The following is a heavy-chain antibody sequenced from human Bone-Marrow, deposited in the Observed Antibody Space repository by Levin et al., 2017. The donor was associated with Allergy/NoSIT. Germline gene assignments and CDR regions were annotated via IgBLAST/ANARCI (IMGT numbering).Heavy chain of an antibody. D-gene: IGHD5-12*01. CDR3: AKGIGVATIKARSFDY. CDR1: GFTFSSYG. Sequence: GGSLRLSCAASGFTFSSYGMHWVRQAPGKGLEWVAVISYDGSNKYYADSVKGRFTISRDNSKNTLYLQMNSLRAEDTAVYYCAKGIGVATIKARSFDYWGQGTLVTVSS. V-gene: IGHV3-30*18. J-gene: IGHJ4*02. CDR2: ISYDGSNK.